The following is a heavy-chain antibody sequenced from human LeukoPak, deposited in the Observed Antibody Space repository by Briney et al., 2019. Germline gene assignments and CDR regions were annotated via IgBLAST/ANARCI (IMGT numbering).Heavy chain of an antibody. D-gene: IGHD3-10*01. J-gene: IGHJ4*02. Sequence: SGGSLRLSCAASGFTFSNAWMSWVRQAPGKGLEWVGRIKSKTDGGTTDYAAPVKGRFTISRDDSKNTLYLQMNSLKTEDTAVYYYTTDLVTMVRGVDDVDYWGQGTLVTVSS. CDR1: GFTFSNAW. CDR3: TTDLVTMVRGVDDVDY. V-gene: IGHV3-15*01. CDR2: IKSKTDGGTT.